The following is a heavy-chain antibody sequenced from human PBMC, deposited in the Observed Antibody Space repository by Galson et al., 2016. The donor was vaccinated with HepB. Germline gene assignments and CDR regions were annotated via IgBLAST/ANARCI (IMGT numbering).Heavy chain of an antibody. V-gene: IGHV3-23*01. Sequence: SLRLSCAASGFTFYKFAMSWVRQAPGQGLEWVAGISGGGSSTHYSDSLKGRFTISRDNSKNSVYLQMNSLRAEDTAIYYCAKGGNSFGNTHFVFDFWGRGTLVTVSS. D-gene: IGHD5-18*01. J-gene: IGHJ4*02. CDR1: GFTFYKFA. CDR3: AKGGNSFGNTHFVFDF. CDR2: ISGGGSST.